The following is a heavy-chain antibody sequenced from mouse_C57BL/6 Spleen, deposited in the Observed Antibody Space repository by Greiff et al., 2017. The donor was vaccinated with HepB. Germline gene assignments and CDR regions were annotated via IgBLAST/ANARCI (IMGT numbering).Heavy chain of an antibody. D-gene: IGHD2-10*01. CDR1: GFTFSDYG. V-gene: IGHV5-17*01. J-gene: IGHJ4*01. CDR3: ARGGTLLFYAMDY. Sequence: EVQVVESGGGLVKPGGSLKLSCAASGFTFSDYGMHWVRQAPEKGLEWVAYISSGSSTIYYADTVKGRFTISRDNAKNTLFLQMTSLRSEDTAMYYCARGGTLLFYAMDYWGQGTSVTVSS. CDR2: ISSGSSTI.